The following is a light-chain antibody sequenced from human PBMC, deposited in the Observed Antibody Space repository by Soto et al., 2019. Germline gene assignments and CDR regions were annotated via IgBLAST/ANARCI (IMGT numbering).Light chain of an antibody. CDR3: LHRYNWPLN. J-gene: IGKJ4*01. V-gene: IGKV3-11*01. CDR2: DAS. Sequence: EIVLTQSPATLSLSPGERATLSCRASQSVSSYLAWYQHKPGQAPRLLIYDASNRTTGIPARFSGRGSGTDFTLTISRLETEDVAVYYCLHRYNWPLNCGGGTKVEIK. CDR1: QSVSSY.